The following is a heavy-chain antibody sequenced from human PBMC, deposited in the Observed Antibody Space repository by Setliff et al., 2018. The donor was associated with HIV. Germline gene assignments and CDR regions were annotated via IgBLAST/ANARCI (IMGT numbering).Heavy chain of an antibody. J-gene: IGHJ4*02. CDR1: GFTFSSYG. V-gene: IGHV3-21*05. D-gene: IGHD5-18*01. CDR3: ARPRVAYSYGSLDY. CDR2: ISSNGRSI. Sequence: PGGSLRLSCAASGFTFSSYGMHWVRQAPGKGLEWVSYISSNGRSIYYADSVKGRFTISRDNAKKSLYLQMNSLTVEDTAVYYCARPRVAYSYGSLDYWGQGTLVTVSS.